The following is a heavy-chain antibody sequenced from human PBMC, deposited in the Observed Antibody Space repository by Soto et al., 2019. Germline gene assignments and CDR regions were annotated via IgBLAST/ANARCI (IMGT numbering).Heavy chain of an antibody. D-gene: IGHD3-16*01. Sequence: QLQLQESGPGPVKPSETLSLTCSVSGGSIDSSHFYWDWVRQAPGAGVGWIGSAYYRRNTCYNSFLRSRVTLSVDTSKNQFSLRLSAVTAADTAVYYCARHGHWAPFDDWGQGTLVTVSS. CDR2: AYYRRNT. CDR3: ARHGHWAPFDD. CDR1: GGSIDSSHFY. J-gene: IGHJ4*02. V-gene: IGHV4-39*01.